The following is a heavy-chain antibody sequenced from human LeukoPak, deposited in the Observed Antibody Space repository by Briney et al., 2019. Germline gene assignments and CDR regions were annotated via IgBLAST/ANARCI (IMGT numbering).Heavy chain of an antibody. CDR2: IIPIFGTA. D-gene: IGHD5-18*01. Sequence: SVKVSCTASGGTFSSYAISWVRQAPGQGLEWMGGIIPIFGTANYAQTFQGRVTITTDESTSTAYMELSSLRSEDTAVYYCAREIQPPGCFDYWGQGTLVTVSS. J-gene: IGHJ4*02. CDR1: GGTFSSYA. V-gene: IGHV1-69*05. CDR3: AREIQPPGCFDY.